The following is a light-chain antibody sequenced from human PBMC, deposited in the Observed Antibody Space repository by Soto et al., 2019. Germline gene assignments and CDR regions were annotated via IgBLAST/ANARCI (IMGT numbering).Light chain of an antibody. CDR1: SSDVGSYNR. Sequence: QSVLTQPPSVSGSPGQSVAISCTGASSDVGSYNRVSWYQQPPGAAPKLMIYEVSNRPSGVPDRFSGSKSGNTASLTISGLQAEDDADYYCNSYTCSSTHVVGTGTKVTIL. V-gene: IGLV2-18*02. CDR2: EVS. J-gene: IGLJ1*01. CDR3: NSYTCSSTHV.